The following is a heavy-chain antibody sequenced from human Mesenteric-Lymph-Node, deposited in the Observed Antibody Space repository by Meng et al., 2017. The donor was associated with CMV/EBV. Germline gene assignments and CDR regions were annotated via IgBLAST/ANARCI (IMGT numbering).Heavy chain of an antibody. V-gene: IGHV1-69*02. CDR1: GSTFSSYT. CDR2: IIPIIGRA. CDR3: AGGIEAAYSRWFDP. Sequence: QVKLVQPGAEVKKPGSSVKASCKASGSTFSSYTISWVRQAPGQGLEWMGRIIPIIGRANYAQKFQGRVTITADKSTSTAYMELSSLRSEDTAVYYCAGGIEAAYSRWFDPWGQGTLVTVSS. D-gene: IGHD6-13*01. J-gene: IGHJ5*02.